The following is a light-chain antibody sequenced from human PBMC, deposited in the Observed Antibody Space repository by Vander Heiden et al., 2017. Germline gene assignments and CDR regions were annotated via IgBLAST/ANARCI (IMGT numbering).Light chain of an antibody. Sequence: QSALTQPASVSGSPGQSITISCTGTSNDVGSYNLVSWNQQHPGKAPKLMIYEVSKRPSGVSNRFSGSKSGNTASLTISGLQAEDEADYYCCSYAGSSTWVFGGGTKLTVL. J-gene: IGLJ3*02. V-gene: IGLV2-23*02. CDR1: SNDVGSYNL. CDR2: EVS. CDR3: CSYAGSSTWV.